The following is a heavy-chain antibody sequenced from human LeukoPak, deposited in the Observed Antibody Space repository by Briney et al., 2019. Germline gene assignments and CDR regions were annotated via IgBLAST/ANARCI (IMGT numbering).Heavy chain of an antibody. CDR1: GYSISSGFY. V-gene: IGHV4-38-2*02. Sequence: SETLSLTCTVSGYSISSGFYWGWIRQPPGKGLEWIGSIYHSGSTHYKSSLKSRVTITVDTSKNQLSLKLSSVTAADTAVYYCARASYSYDINGWVPFDYWGQGTLVTVSS. D-gene: IGHD3-22*01. CDR2: IYHSGST. J-gene: IGHJ4*02. CDR3: ARASYSYDINGWVPFDY.